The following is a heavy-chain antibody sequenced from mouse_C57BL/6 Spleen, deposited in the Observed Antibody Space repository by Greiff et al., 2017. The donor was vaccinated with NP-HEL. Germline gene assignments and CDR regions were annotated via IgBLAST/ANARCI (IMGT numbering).Heavy chain of an antibody. Sequence: EVQLVESGGGLVKPGGSLKLSCAASGFTFSDYGMHWVRQAPEKGLEWVAYISSGSSTIYYADTVKGRFTISRDNAKNTLFLQMTSLRSEDTAMYYCARPGDYGSSTFAYWGQGTLVTVSA. D-gene: IGHD1-1*01. CDR1: GFTFSDYG. V-gene: IGHV5-17*01. CDR3: ARPGDYGSSTFAY. J-gene: IGHJ3*01. CDR2: ISSGSSTI.